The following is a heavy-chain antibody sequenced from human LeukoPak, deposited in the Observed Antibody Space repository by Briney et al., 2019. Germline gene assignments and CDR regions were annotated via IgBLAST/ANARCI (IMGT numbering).Heavy chain of an antibody. J-gene: IGHJ3*02. CDR1: GGSISSGGYY. CDR3: ARQGSYGAFDI. Sequence: SQTLSLTCTVSGGSISSGGYYWSWIRQHPGKGLGWIGYIYYSGSTNYNPSLKSRVTISVDTSKNQFSLKLSSVTAADTAVYYCARQGSYGAFDIWGQGTMVTVSS. D-gene: IGHD1-26*01. V-gene: IGHV4-61*08. CDR2: IYYSGST.